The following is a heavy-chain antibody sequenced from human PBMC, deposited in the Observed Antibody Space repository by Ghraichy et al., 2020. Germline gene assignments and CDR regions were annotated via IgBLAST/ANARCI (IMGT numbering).Heavy chain of an antibody. CDR3: AKDLLWAVAGRNFYYYGMDV. V-gene: IGHV3-30-3*01. D-gene: IGHD6-19*01. J-gene: IGHJ6*02. Sequence: GGSLRLSCVASGFTFSTFAMHWVRQAPGKGLEWVAVISKDESNKYYADSVKGRFTISRDNSKNTLYLQMNSLGGEDTAVYYCAKDLLWAVAGRNFYYYGMDVWGQGTTVTVSS. CDR2: ISKDESNK. CDR1: GFTFSTFA.